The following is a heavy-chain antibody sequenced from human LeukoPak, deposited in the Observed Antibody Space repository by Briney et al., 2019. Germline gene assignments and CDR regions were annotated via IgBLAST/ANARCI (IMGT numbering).Heavy chain of an antibody. Sequence: SETLSLTCAVYGGSFSGYYWSWIRQPPGKGLEWIGEINHSGSTNYNPSLKSRVTISVDTSKNQFSLKLSSVTAADTAVYYCARHQEYLLGRSTTVNFLDWYFDLWGRGTLVTVSS. D-gene: IGHD4-11*01. V-gene: IGHV4-34*01. CDR3: ARHQEYLLGRSTTVNFLDWYFDL. CDR1: GGSFSGYY. CDR2: INHSGST. J-gene: IGHJ2*01.